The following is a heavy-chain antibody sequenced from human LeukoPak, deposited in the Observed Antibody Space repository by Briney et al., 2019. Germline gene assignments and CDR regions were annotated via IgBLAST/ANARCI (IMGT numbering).Heavy chain of an antibody. Sequence: LGGSLRLSCVASRFTFNKYYMSWVRQAPGKGLQWVANINPDGSEKYYVDSVKGRFTISRDNAKNPLYLQMNSLRAEDTAVYYCARTYAYDATGDRGHWGQGTLVTVSS. J-gene: IGHJ4*02. CDR1: RFTFNKYY. CDR3: ARTYAYDATGDRGH. D-gene: IGHD3-16*01. CDR2: INPDGSEK. V-gene: IGHV3-7*01.